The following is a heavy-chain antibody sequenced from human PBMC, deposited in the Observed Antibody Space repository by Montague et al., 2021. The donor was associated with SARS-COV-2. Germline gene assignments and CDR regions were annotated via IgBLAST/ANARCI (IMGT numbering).Heavy chain of an antibody. CDR3: AGGLRIAAAGTGSGYYYGMDV. CDR2: IYSGGST. J-gene: IGHJ6*02. V-gene: IGHV3-53*04. Sequence: SLRLSCAASGFTVSSNYMSWVRQAPGKGLEWVSVIYSGGSTYYADSVKGRFTISRHNSKTTLYLQMNSLRAEDTAVYYCAGGLRIAAAGTGSGYYYGMDVWGQGTTVTVSS. CDR1: GFTVSSNY. D-gene: IGHD6-13*01.